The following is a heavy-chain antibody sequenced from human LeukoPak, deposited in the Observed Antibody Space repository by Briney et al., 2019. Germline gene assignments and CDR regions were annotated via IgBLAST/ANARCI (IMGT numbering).Heavy chain of an antibody. V-gene: IGHV1-69*01. CDR2: IIPIFGTA. CDR1: GGTFNSYP. Sequence: PGSSVKVSCKASGGTFNSYPITWVRQAPGQGLEWMGGIIPIFGTANYAQKFQGRVTITADESTSTAYMELSSLRSEDTAVYYCARGEDILTGYSDYYCYYYMDVWGKGTTVTVSS. D-gene: IGHD3-9*01. CDR3: ARGEDILTGYSDYYCYYYMDV. J-gene: IGHJ6*03.